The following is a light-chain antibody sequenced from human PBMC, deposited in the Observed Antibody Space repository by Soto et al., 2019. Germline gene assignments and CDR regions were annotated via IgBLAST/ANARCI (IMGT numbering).Light chain of an antibody. CDR1: QSLFTHY. V-gene: IGKV3-20*01. CDR2: GAS. J-gene: IGKJ4*01. CDR3: QQYGRSLT. Sequence: EIVLTQSPGTLSLSPGERATLSCRASQSLFTHYLAWYQQKPGQAPRLLIYGASSRATGIPDRFSGSGSGTEFTITISRLEPEDSAVYFCQQYGRSLTFGGGTKVEIK.